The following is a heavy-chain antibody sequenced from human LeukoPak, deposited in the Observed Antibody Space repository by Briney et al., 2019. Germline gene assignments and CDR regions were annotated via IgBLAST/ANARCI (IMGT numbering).Heavy chain of an antibody. D-gene: IGHD3-10*01. CDR2: IWYDGGNK. J-gene: IGHJ4*02. CDR1: GFTFNTHA. V-gene: IGHV3-33*01. CDR3: ARDNYYGSGRPVDH. Sequence: GGSLRLSCAASGFTFNTHAMHWVRQAPGKGLEWVAVIWYDGGNKYYAGSVKGRFTISRDNHKNMLYLQMNSLRAEDTAVYFCARDNYYGSGRPVDHWGQGTLVTVSS.